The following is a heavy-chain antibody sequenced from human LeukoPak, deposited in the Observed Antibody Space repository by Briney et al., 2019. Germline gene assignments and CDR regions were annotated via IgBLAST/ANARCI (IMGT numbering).Heavy chain of an antibody. CDR3: ARDLELVYYDSRGYDH. CDR2: ISSSSSYI. D-gene: IGHD3-22*01. CDR1: GFTFSSYS. V-gene: IGHV3-21*01. Sequence: GGSLRLSCAASGFTFSSYSMNWVRQAPGKGLEWVSSISSSSSYIYYAHSVKGRFTISRDNAKNSLYLQINSLRAEDTAVYYCARDLELVYYDSRGYDHWGQGTLVIVSS. J-gene: IGHJ5*02.